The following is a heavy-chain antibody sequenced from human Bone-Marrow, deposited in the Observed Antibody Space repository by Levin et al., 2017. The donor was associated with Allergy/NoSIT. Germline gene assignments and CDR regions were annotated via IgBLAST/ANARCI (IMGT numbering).Heavy chain of an antibody. CDR3: ARDSGYYYDSTGYPVREAFDI. Sequence: SQTLSLTCTVSGGSISNSTYYWGWIRQPPGKGLEWIGSTYYSGTAYYNPSLKSRVTISVDTSKNQFSLKLSSVTAADTAVYSCARDSGYYYDSTGYPVREAFDIWGQGTVVTVSS. D-gene: IGHD3-22*01. CDR2: TYYSGTA. CDR1: GGSISNSTYY. J-gene: IGHJ3*02. V-gene: IGHV4-39*07.